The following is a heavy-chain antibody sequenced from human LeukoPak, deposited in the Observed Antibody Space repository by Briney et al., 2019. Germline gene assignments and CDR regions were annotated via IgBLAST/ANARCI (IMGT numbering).Heavy chain of an antibody. V-gene: IGHV3-48*01. D-gene: IGHD3-16*01. CDR3: ASPQYTYGNPPRY. J-gene: IGHJ4*02. CDR1: GFTFNSYS. Sequence: PGGSLRLSCAASGFTFNSYSMSWVRQAPGKGLEWVSYISSSSSVISYGDSVRGRFTISRDNAKKSVYLQRNSLRAEDTAVYYCASPQYTYGNPPRYWGQGTLVTVSS. CDR2: ISSSSSVI.